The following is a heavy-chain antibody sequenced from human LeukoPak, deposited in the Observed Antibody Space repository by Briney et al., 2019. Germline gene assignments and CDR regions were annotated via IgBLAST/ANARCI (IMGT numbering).Heavy chain of an antibody. CDR1: GYTFTSYG. CDR3: ARALLGRYCSGGSCYSFGY. CDR2: ISAYNGNT. Sequence: GASEKVSCKASGYTFTSYGISWVRQAPGQGLEWMGWISAYNGNTNYAQKLQGRVTMTTDTSTSTAYMELRSLRSDDTAVYYCARALLGRYCSGGSCYSFGYWGQGTLVTVSS. V-gene: IGHV1-18*04. J-gene: IGHJ4*02. D-gene: IGHD2-15*01.